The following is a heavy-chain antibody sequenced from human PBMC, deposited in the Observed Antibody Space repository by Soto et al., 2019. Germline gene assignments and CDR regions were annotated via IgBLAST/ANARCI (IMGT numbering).Heavy chain of an antibody. V-gene: IGHV3-48*03. CDR3: AKFGRGDSFYFDY. J-gene: IGHJ4*02. D-gene: IGHD2-21*02. CDR2: ISSSGNTV. CDR1: RFTFSTYE. Sequence: PGGSLRLSCAASRFTFSTYEMNWVRQAPGKGLEWVSYISSSGNTVYYADSVKGRFTISRDNSKNTLYLQMNSLRAEDTAVYYCAKFGRGDSFYFDYWGQGTLVTVSS.